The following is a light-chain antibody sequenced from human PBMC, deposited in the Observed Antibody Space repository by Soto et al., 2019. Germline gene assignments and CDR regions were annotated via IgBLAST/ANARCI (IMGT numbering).Light chain of an antibody. Sequence: DIVLTQSPGTLSLSPGDRATLSCWATQTVDNNHLAWFQQKPGQPPRRLIYGAYARPTGIPSRFSGSGSGADFTLTISRVEPDDFAIYYCHQYACSPPWTFGQGT. CDR2: GAY. V-gene: IGKV3-20*01. J-gene: IGKJ1*01. CDR1: QTVDNNH. CDR3: HQYACSPPWT.